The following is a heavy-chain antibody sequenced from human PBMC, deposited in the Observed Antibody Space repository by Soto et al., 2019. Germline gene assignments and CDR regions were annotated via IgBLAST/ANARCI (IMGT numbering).Heavy chain of an antibody. CDR2: IFHSGST. V-gene: IGHV4-30-2*01. J-gene: IGHJ4*02. CDR3: ARGRGSYSAGFDY. Sequence: QLQLQESGSGLVKPSQTLSLTCAVSGGSIRNDGYSWSWIRQPPGKGLEWIGYIFHSGSTHYTPSLKSRVTISLDRSKNQFSLNLNSVTAADTAVYFCARGRGSYSAGFDYWGQGTLVTVSS. CDR1: GGSIRNDGYS. D-gene: IGHD1-26*01.